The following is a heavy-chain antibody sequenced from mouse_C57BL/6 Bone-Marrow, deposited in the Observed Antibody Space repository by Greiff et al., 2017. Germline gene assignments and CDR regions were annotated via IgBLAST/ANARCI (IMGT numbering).Heavy chain of an antibody. CDR3: ARSGNYYGRDY. D-gene: IGHD1-1*01. CDR1: GYAFSSSW. Sequence: VQLQQSGPELVKPGASVKISCKASGYAFSSSWMNWVKQRPGKGLEWIGRIYPGDGDTNYNGKFKGKATLTADKSSSTAYMQLSSLTSEDSAVYFCARSGNYYGRDYWGQGTTLTVSS. J-gene: IGHJ2*01. V-gene: IGHV1-82*01. CDR2: IYPGDGDT.